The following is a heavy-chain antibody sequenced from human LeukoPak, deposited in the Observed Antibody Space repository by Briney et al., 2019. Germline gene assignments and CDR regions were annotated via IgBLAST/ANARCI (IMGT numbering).Heavy chain of an antibody. CDR1: GYTFTSYA. V-gene: IGHV1-3*01. CDR3: ARDSIYFYGSGSPRFDP. CDR2: INAGNGNT. D-gene: IGHD3-10*01. Sequence: ASVKVSCKASGYTFTSYAMHWVRQAPGQRLEWMGWINAGNGNTKYSQKLQGRVTITRDTSASTAYMELSSLRSEDTAVYYCARDSIYFYGSGSPRFDPWGQGTLVTVSS. J-gene: IGHJ5*02.